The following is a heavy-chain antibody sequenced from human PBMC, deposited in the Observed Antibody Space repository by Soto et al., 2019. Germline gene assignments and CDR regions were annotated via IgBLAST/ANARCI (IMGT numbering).Heavy chain of an antibody. D-gene: IGHD3-22*01. CDR3: ARQTDDSSRYYNSRWYYYYGMDV. J-gene: IGHJ6*02. V-gene: IGHV5-51*01. Sequence: GEALKISCKGSGYSFTSYWIGWVRQMPGKGLEWMGIIYPGDSDTRYSPSFQGQVTISADKSISTAYLQWSSLKASDTAMYYCARQTDDSSRYYNSRWYYYYGMDVWGQGTTVTVSS. CDR2: IYPGDSDT. CDR1: GYSFTSYW.